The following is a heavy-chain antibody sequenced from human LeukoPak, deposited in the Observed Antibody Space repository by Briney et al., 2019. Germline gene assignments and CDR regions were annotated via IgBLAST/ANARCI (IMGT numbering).Heavy chain of an antibody. Sequence: PGGPLRLSCAASGFTFSSYAMSWVRQAPGKGLEWIGYIHYSGTSNYNPSLRSRVTISVDTSKNQFSLKLTSVTAADTAVYYCTKGRGIWGQGTLVTVSS. V-gene: IGHV4-59*08. J-gene: IGHJ4*02. CDR3: TKGRGI. CDR2: IHYSGTS. D-gene: IGHD3-10*01. CDR1: GFTFSSYA.